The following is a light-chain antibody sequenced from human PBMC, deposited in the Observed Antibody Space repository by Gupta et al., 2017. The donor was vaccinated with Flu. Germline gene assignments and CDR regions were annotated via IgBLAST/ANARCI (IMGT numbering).Light chain of an antibody. CDR1: QSVRTY. V-gene: IGKV3-11*01. CDR2: DAS. J-gene: IGKJ2*03. Sequence: EVVLTQSPATLSLSPGERATLSCRASQSVRTYVAWYQKKPGQAPRLLIYDASIRATGIPARCSGSGSGADFTLTISSLESEDFAVYYCLHRADWPPYSFGQGTKLEIK. CDR3: LHRADWPPYS.